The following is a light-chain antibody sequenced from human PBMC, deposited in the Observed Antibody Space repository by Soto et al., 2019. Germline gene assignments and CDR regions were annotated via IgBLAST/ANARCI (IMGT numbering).Light chain of an antibody. CDR3: HQRQSWPRT. CDR1: QSVSRNY. V-gene: IGKV3-20*01. CDR2: GAS. Sequence: DIVLTQSPGTLSSSPGDRATLSCRASQSVSRNYLAWYQQKPGQAPRLLISGASSRANGIPDRFSGSGSGTDFTLTISDVEPEDFAVYYCHQRQSWPRTFGQGTKVDIK. J-gene: IGKJ1*01.